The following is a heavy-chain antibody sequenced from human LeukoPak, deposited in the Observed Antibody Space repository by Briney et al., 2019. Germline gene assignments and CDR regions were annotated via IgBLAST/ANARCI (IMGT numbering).Heavy chain of an antibody. Sequence: PSETLSLTCTVSGGSISSSSYYWGWIRQPPGKGLEWIGSIYYSGSTYYNPSLKSRVTISVGTSKNQFSLKLSSVTAADTAVYYCARSDTMVRGVMAYNWFDPWGQGTLATVSS. J-gene: IGHJ5*02. CDR3: ARSDTMVRGVMAYNWFDP. CDR2: IYYSGST. V-gene: IGHV4-39*07. CDR1: GGSISSSSYY. D-gene: IGHD3-10*01.